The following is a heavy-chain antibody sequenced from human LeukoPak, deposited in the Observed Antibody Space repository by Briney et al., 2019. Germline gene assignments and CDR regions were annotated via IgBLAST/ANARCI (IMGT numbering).Heavy chain of an antibody. J-gene: IGHJ3*02. CDR3: ARRNDFDI. CDR1: GGTITGYH. V-gene: IGHV4-4*08. CDR2: IYSSETT. Sequence: SETLSLTGTVSGGTITGYHWSWIRQPPGQGLEWIGYIYSSETTEYKPSLKSRVTISADTSKDQFSLKLASVTAADTAIYYCARRNDFDIWGQGKMVTVSS.